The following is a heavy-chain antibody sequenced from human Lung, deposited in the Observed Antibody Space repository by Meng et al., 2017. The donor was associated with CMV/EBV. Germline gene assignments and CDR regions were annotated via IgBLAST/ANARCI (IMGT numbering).Heavy chain of an antibody. J-gene: IGHJ4*02. CDR3: ARDKIAVAGITGDY. CDR2: INTNTGNP. V-gene: IGHV7-4-1*02. D-gene: IGHD6-19*01. CDR1: GYSFTSYA. Sequence: QVQVVQAGLELKIPGASVKVSCKASGYSFTSYAMNWVRQAPGQGLEWMGWINTNTGNPTYAQGFTGRFVFSLDTSVSTAYLQISSLKAEDTAVYYCARDKIAVAGITGDYWGQGTLVTVSS.